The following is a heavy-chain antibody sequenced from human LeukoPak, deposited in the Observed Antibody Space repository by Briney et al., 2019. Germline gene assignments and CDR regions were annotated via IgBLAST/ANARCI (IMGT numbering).Heavy chain of an antibody. J-gene: IGHJ6*03. Sequence: NPSETLSLTCTVSSGSVSSGTYYWTWIRQPAGKGLEWIGHIYSGGSTNYNPSLKSRVTISTDTSKTQFSLMLSSVNAADTAVYYCGRGNYCGNTRCHGYYYMDVWGKGAMVTVSS. D-gene: IGHD2-2*01. V-gene: IGHV4-61*09. CDR3: GRGNYCGNTRCHGYYYMDV. CDR1: SGSVSSGTYY. CDR2: IYSGGST.